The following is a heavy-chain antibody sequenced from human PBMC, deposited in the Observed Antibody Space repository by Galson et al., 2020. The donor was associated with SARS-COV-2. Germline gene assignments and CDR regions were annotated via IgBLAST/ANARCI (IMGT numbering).Heavy chain of an antibody. D-gene: IGHD3-22*01. J-gene: IGHJ3*01. CDR2: IVVGSGNT. V-gene: IGHV1-58*01. CDR1: GFTFFSST. CDR3: AAATYFYDSSGLDAFDV. Sequence: SAKVSCKASGFTFFSSTVQWVRQARGQGLEWIGWIVVGSGNTNHAQKFQERVTITSDMSTYTAYMELSSLSPDDTAVYYCAAATYFYDSSGLDAFDVWGHGTMVTVSS.